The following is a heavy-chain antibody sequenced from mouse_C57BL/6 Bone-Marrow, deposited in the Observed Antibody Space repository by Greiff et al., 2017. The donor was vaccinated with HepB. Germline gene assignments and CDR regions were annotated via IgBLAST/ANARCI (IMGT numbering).Heavy chain of an antibody. CDR3: ARADGSSTGWYFDV. D-gene: IGHD1-1*01. Sequence: EVQLQQSGPGLVKPSQSLSLTCSVTGYSITSGYYWNWIRQFPGNKLEWMGYISYDGSNNYNPSLKNRISITRDTSKNQFFLKLNSVTTEDTATDYCARADGSSTGWYFDVWGTGTTVTVSS. V-gene: IGHV3-6*01. J-gene: IGHJ1*03. CDR1: GYSITSGYY. CDR2: ISYDGSN.